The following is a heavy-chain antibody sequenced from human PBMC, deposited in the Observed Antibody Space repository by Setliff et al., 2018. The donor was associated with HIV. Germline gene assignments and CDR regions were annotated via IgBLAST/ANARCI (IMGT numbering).Heavy chain of an antibody. Sequence: PSETLSLTCAVYGGSFSGYYWSWIRQPPGKGLEWIGEINHSGSTNYNPSLKSRVTISVDTSKNQFSLRLISMTAADTAVYYCARGRPGGSSSYRSYNWFDPWGRGSLVTVSS. CDR3: ARGRPGGSSSYRSYNWFDP. CDR1: GGSFSGYY. J-gene: IGHJ5*01. D-gene: IGHD6-6*01. CDR2: INHSGST. V-gene: IGHV4-34*01.